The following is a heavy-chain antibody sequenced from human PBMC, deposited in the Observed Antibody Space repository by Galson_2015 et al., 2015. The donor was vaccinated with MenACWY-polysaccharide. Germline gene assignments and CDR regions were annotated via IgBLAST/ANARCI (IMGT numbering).Heavy chain of an antibody. D-gene: IGHD3-3*01. V-gene: IGHV2-70*01. CDR2: IDWDDDK. CDR3: ARGRFFTHKYNTDV. J-gene: IGHJ6*02. CDR1: GFSLSNSGPC. Sequence: PALVKPTQTLTLTCTFSGFSLSNSGPCVTWIRQPPGKALEWLALIDWDDDKYYTTSLGTRLSISKDTSTNQVVLAMTNMGPEDTATYYCARGRFFTHKYNTDVWGQGTTVTVSS.